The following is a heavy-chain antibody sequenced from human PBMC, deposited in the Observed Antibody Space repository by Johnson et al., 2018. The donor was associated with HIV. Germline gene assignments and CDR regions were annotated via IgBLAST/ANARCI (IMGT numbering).Heavy chain of an antibody. CDR2: IGTAGDT. Sequence: VQVVESGGGLVQPGGSLRLSCAASGFTFSTHDMHWVRQATGKGLEWVSGIGTAGDTYYPGSVKGRFTISRENGKNSLYIQMNSLRAGDTAVYYCARGVATIGTMGDGFDIWGQGTMVTVSS. V-gene: IGHV3-13*01. CDR1: GFTFSTHD. CDR3: ARGVATIGTMGDGFDI. J-gene: IGHJ3*02. D-gene: IGHD5-12*01.